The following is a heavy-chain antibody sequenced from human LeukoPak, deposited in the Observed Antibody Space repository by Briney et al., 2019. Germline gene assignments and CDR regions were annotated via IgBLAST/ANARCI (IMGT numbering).Heavy chain of an antibody. CDR1: GFTFSSYW. Sequence: GGSLRLSCAASGFTFSSYWMSWVRQAPGKGLEWVANIKQDGSEKYYVDSVKGRFTISRDNAKNSLYLQMNSLRAEDTAVYYCAKGLEWYYDSSGYRNWSQGTLVTVSS. CDR2: IKQDGSEK. CDR3: AKGLEWYYDSSGYRN. D-gene: IGHD3-22*01. J-gene: IGHJ4*02. V-gene: IGHV3-7*01.